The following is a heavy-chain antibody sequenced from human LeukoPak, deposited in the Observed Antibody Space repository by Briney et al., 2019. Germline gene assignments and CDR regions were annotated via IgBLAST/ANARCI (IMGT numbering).Heavy chain of an antibody. CDR2: VFTSGST. CDR3: ARDLPGQYGFDI. V-gene: IGHV4-61*02. D-gene: IGHD1-14*01. J-gene: IGHJ3*02. Sequence: SETLSLTCIVSGGSISSGSYYWSWIRQPAGKGLEWIGRVFTSGSTDYNPSFKSRVTISVDTSKKQVSLRLSSVTAADTAVYYCARDLPGQYGFDIWGQGTMATVSS. CDR1: GGSISSGSYY.